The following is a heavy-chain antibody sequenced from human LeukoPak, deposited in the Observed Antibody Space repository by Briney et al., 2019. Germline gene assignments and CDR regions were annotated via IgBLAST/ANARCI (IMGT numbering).Heavy chain of an antibody. CDR3: ARITRSSWYYFDY. J-gene: IGHJ4*02. V-gene: IGHV4-30-2*01. D-gene: IGHD6-13*01. CDR1: GGSISSGGYY. Sequence: PSETLSLTCTVSGGSISSGGYYWSWIRQPPGKGLEWIGYIYHSGSTYYNPSLKSRVTISVDRSKNQFSLKLSSVTAADTAVYYCARITRSSWYYFDYWGQGTLVTVSS. CDR2: IYHSGST.